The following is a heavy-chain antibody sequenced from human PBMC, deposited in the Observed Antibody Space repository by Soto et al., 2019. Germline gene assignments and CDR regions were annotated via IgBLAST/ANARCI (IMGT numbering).Heavy chain of an antibody. J-gene: IGHJ4*02. V-gene: IGHV4-39*01. Sequence: QLQLQESGPGLVKPSETLSLTCTVSGGSISSSSYYWGWIRQPPGKGLEWIGSIYYSGSTYYNPPLKSRVTISVDTSKNQFSLKLSSVTAADTAVYYCARRLWFGESDYFDYWGQGTLVTVSS. CDR1: GGSISSSSYY. D-gene: IGHD3-10*01. CDR2: IYYSGST. CDR3: ARRLWFGESDYFDY.